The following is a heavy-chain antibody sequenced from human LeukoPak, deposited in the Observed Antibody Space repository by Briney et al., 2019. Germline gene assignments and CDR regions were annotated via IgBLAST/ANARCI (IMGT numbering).Heavy chain of an antibody. CDR2: IRYDGSNK. J-gene: IGHJ6*04. V-gene: IGHV3-30*02. Sequence: PGGSVRLSCAASGFTFSSYGMHWVRQAPGKGLEWVAIIRYDGSNKYYADSVKGRFTISRDNSKNTLYLQMNSLRAEDTAGYYCAKWAFPAAAPPSLGLQGDVWGKGNPVTVSS. D-gene: IGHD6-6*01. CDR3: AKWAFPAAAPPSLGLQGDV. CDR1: GFTFSSYG.